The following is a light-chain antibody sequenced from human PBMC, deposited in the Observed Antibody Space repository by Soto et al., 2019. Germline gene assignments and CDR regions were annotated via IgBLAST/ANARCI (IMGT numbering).Light chain of an antibody. Sequence: QSVLTQPPSVSGAPGQRVTISCTGSSSNIGARYDVHWYQQLPGTAPKLLIYDDINRPSGVPDRFSGSKSGTSASLAITGLEAEDEAEYYCQSYDSSLSGVVFGGGTKGTVL. CDR2: DDI. CDR1: SSNIGARYD. J-gene: IGLJ2*01. CDR3: QSYDSSLSGVV. V-gene: IGLV1-40*01.